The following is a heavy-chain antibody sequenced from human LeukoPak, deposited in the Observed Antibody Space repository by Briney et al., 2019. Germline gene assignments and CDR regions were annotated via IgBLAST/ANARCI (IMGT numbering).Heavy chain of an antibody. J-gene: IGHJ4*02. V-gene: IGHV4-59*12. CDR1: GGSISSYY. CDR2: IYYSGST. D-gene: IGHD3-10*01. Sequence: PSETLSLTCTVSGGSISSYYWSWIRQPPGKGLEWIGYIYYSGSTNYNPSLKSRVTISVDTSKNQFSLKLSSVTAADTAVYYCARPRYYYGSGSPPFDYWGQGTLVTVSS. CDR3: ARPRYYYGSGSPPFDY.